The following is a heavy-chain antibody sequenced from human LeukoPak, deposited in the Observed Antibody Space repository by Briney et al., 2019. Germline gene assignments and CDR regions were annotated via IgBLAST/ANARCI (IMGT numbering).Heavy chain of an antibody. CDR2: ISSSGSTI. CDR3: AREDSGYDQGWFDP. CDR1: GFTFSSYE. J-gene: IGHJ5*02. D-gene: IGHD5-12*01. Sequence: GGSLRLSCAASGFTFSSYEMNWVRQAPGKGLEWVSYISSSGSTIYYADSVKGRFTISRDNAKNSLYLQMNSLRAEDTAVYYCAREDSGYDQGWFDPWGQGTLVTVSS. V-gene: IGHV3-48*03.